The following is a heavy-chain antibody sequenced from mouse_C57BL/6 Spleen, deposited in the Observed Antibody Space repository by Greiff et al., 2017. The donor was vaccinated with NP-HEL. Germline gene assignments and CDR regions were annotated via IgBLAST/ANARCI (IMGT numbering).Heavy chain of an antibody. V-gene: IGHV5-17*01. CDR1: GFTFSDYG. J-gene: IGHJ4*01. CDR3: ARPGYDYGGAMDY. Sequence: EVKLEESGGGLVKPGGSLKLSCAASGFTFSDYGMHWVRQAPEKGLEWVAYISSGSSTIYYADTVKGRFTISRDNAKNTLFLQMTSLRSEDTAMYYCARPGYDYGGAMDYWGQGTSVTVSS. CDR2: ISSGSSTI. D-gene: IGHD2-4*01.